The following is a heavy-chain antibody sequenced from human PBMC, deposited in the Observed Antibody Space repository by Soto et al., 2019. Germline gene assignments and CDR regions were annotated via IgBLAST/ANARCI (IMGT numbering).Heavy chain of an antibody. Sequence: TLSLTCTVSGGSISSGGYYGSWIRQHPGKGLEWIGYIYYSGSTYYNPSLKSRVTISVDTSKNQFSLKLSSVTAADTAVYYCARVGYYYDSSGYYHNWFDPWGQGTLVTVSS. J-gene: IGHJ5*02. D-gene: IGHD3-22*01. CDR2: IYYSGST. CDR1: GGSISSGGYY. CDR3: ARVGYYYDSSGYYHNWFDP. V-gene: IGHV4-31*03.